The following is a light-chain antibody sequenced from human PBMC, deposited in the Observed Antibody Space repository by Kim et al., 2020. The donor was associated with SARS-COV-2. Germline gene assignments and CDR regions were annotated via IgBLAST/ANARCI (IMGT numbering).Light chain of an antibody. CDR1: QSVSSK. Sequence: SVSPGERATLSCRASQSVSSKLAWYQQKPGQTPRLLIYDASSRATVIPARFSGSGSGTEFTLTINSLQSEDFAIYYCQQYNNWPPTFGQGTKLEI. CDR3: QQYNNWPPT. CDR2: DAS. V-gene: IGKV3-15*01. J-gene: IGKJ2*01.